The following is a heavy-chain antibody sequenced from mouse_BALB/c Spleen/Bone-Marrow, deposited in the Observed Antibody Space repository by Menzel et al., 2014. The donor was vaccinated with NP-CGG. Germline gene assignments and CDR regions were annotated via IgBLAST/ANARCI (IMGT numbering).Heavy chain of an antibody. V-gene: IGHV2-2*01. CDR3: ARKNDVEHYSAMDY. D-gene: IGHD2-12*01. CDR2: IWSGGIT. J-gene: IGHJ4*01. Sequence: QVQLKESGPGLVQPSQSLSITCTVSGFSLTSYGVHWVRQSPGKGLEWLGVIWSGGITDYDAAFISRLNITKDNSKSQVFFKMNSLRADDTAIYYCARKNDVEHYSAMDYWGQGTSVTVSS. CDR1: GFSLTSYG.